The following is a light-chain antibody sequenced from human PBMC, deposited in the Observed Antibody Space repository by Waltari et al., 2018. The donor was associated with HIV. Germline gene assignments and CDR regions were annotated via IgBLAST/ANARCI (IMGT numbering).Light chain of an antibody. CDR3: SSYAGSSMSYA. CDR2: DVT. J-gene: IGLJ1*01. V-gene: IGLV2-8*01. CDR1: SSDVGAFKS. Sequence: QSALTQPPSASGSPGQSLPLSCTGASSDVGAFKSVSCSQQHAGKAPKLLIYDVTKRPSVVPDRFSGSKSGNTASLTVSGLQAEDEAHYYCSSYAGSSMSYAFGTGTKVTVL.